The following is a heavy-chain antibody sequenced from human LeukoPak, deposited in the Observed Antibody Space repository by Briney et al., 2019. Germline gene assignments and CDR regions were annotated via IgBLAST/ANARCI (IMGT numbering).Heavy chain of an antibody. CDR2: ISSSGSTI. CDR1: GFTFSSYE. Sequence: PGGSLRLSCAASGFTFSSYEINWVRQASGKGLEWVSFISSSGSTIYYADSVKGRFTISRDNAKNSLYLQMNSLRAEDTAVYYCARASRGSGAFDIWGQGTMVTVSS. J-gene: IGHJ3*02. D-gene: IGHD6-25*01. CDR3: ARASRGSGAFDI. V-gene: IGHV3-48*03.